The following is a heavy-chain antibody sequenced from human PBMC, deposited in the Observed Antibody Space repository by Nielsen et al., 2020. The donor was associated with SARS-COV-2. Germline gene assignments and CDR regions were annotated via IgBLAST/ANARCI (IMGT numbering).Heavy chain of an antibody. CDR1: GFTVSSNY. CDR2: IYSGGST. D-gene: IGHD1-26*01. Sequence: GGSLRLSCAASGFTVSSNYMSWVRQAPGKGLEWVSVIYSGGSTYYADSVKGRFTISRDNAKNSLYLQMNSLRAEDTAVYYCARAAGGGGIVGASNWGQGTLVTVSS. CDR3: ARAAGGGGIVGASN. V-gene: IGHV3-53*01. J-gene: IGHJ4*02.